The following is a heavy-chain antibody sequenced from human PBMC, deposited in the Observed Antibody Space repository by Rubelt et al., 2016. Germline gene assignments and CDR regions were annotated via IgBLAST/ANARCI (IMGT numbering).Heavy chain of an antibody. CDR2: IYYSGST. J-gene: IGHJ5*02. Sequence: QVQLQESGPGLVKPSETLSLTCTVSGGSISSSSYYWGWIRQPPGKGLEWIGSIYYSGSTYYNPSLKSRVTISVDTSKNQFSLKLSSVTAADTAVYYCARGNDFWSGSNPWGQGTLVTVSS. CDR1: GGSISSSSYY. D-gene: IGHD3-3*01. CDR3: ARGNDFWSGSNP. V-gene: IGHV4-39*07.